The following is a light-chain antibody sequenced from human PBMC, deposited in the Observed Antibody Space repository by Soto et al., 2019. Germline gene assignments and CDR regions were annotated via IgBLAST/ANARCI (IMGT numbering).Light chain of an antibody. CDR2: DAS. CDR1: QSISTN. Sequence: EIVMTQSRATLSVSPGERATLSCRASQSISTNLAWYQQKPGQAPRLLIYDASTRDTGIPARFSGSGSGTEFTLTINSLQSEDFAIYYCQQFNNWPRTFGQGTKVEIK. CDR3: QQFNNWPRT. V-gene: IGKV3-15*01. J-gene: IGKJ1*01.